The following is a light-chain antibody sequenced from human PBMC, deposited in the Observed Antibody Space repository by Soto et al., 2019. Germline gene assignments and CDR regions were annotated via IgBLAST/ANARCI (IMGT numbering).Light chain of an antibody. CDR2: SAS. Sequence: EVVMTQSPDTLSVSPGERATLSCRASQSVSSNLAWYQQKLGQAPRLLIYSASTRATGISARFSGCGSGTEFTLTISSLQSEDFAFYYCQQYSNWPRTFGQGTRVEMK. CDR3: QQYSNWPRT. J-gene: IGKJ1*01. CDR1: QSVSSN. V-gene: IGKV3-15*01.